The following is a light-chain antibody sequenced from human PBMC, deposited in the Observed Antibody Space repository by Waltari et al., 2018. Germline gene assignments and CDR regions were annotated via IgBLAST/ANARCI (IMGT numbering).Light chain of an antibody. Sequence: QSALTQPPSASGSPGQSVTISCTGTRSDVGGYNYVSWYQQHPGKAPKLMIYEVNKRPSGVPDRFSGSKSGNTASLTVSGLQAEDEADYYCSSYAGSNICVFGTGTKVTVL. J-gene: IGLJ1*01. CDR3: SSYAGSNICV. V-gene: IGLV2-8*01. CDR1: RSDVGGYNY. CDR2: EVN.